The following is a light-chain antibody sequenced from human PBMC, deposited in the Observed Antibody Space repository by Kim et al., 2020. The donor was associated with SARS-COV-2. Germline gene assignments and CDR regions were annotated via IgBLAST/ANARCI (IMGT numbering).Light chain of an antibody. CDR2: TAS. CDR3: LQHDSYPLT. CDR1: QGISSY. V-gene: IGKV1-17*03. Sequence: ASVGDRVTITCRASQGISSYLAWFQQKPGQVPKRLIYTASTLQSGVPSRFSGSGSGTEFTLTISSLQPEDFATYYCLQHDSYPLTFGGGTKVDIK. J-gene: IGKJ4*01.